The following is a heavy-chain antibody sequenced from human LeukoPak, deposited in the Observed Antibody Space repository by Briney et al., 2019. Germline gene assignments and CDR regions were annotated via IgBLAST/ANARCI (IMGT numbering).Heavy chain of an antibody. CDR3: ARQERGIGGYVFVRDY. CDR2: IYYSGST. V-gene: IGHV4-39*01. D-gene: IGHD5-12*01. CDR1: GGYIITSGHY. Sequence: PSETLSLTCTVSGGYIITSGHYWGWIRQPPGKGLEWIGSIYYSGSTYYNPSLKSRVTISVDTSKNQFSLKLSSVTAADTAVYYCARQERGIGGYVFVRDYWGQGTLVTVSS. J-gene: IGHJ4*02.